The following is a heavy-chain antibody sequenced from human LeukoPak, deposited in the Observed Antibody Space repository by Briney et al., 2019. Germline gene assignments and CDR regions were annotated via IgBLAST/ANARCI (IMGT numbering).Heavy chain of an antibody. Sequence: GGSLRLSCAASGFTVSTNCMIWVRQPPGKGLEWVSVIYSGGSTYYADSVKGRFTISRHNSKNTLYLQMNSLRAEDTAVYYCAGTSSYSSSSLFDYWGQGTLVTVSS. D-gene: IGHD6-6*01. J-gene: IGHJ4*02. V-gene: IGHV3-53*04. CDR3: AGTSSYSSSSLFDY. CDR1: GFTVSTNC. CDR2: IYSGGST.